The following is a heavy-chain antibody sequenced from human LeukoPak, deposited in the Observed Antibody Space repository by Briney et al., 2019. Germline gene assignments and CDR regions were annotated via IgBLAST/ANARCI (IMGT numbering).Heavy chain of an antibody. D-gene: IGHD6-19*01. CDR1: GFTFSSYW. Sequence: GGSLRLSCAASGFTFSSYWMSWVRQAPGKGLEWVAVILYDGSNKYYADSVKGRFTISRDNSKNTLYLQMNSLRAEDTAVYYCARDRMSGSGWLKEGSRVAYFDYWGQGTLVTVSS. CDR3: ARDRMSGSGWLKEGSRVAYFDY. J-gene: IGHJ4*02. V-gene: IGHV3-30*03. CDR2: ILYDGSNK.